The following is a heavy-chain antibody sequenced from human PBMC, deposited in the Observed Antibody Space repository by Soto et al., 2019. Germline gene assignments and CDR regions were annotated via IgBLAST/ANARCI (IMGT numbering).Heavy chain of an antibody. V-gene: IGHV3-23*01. J-gene: IGHJ4*02. D-gene: IGHD3-22*01. CDR3: AKDPDYYDSSGYGYFDY. CDR2: ISGSGGST. CDR1: GFTFSSYA. Sequence: GGSLRLSCAASGFTFSSYAMSWVRQAPGKGLEWVSAISGSGGSTYYADSVKGRFTISRDNSKNTLYLQMNSLRAEDTAVYYCAKDPDYYDSSGYGYFDYWGQGTLVTVS.